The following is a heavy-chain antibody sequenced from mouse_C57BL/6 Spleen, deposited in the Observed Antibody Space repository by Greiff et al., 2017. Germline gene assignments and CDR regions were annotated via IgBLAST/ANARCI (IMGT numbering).Heavy chain of an antibody. J-gene: IGHJ2*01. V-gene: IGHV1-82*01. CDR1: GYAFSSSW. Sequence: QVQLKESGPELVKPGASVKISCKASGYAFSSSWMNWVKQRPGKGLEWIGRIYPGDGDTNYNGKFKGKATLTADKSSSTAYMQLSSLTSEDSAVYFCARGPIYSGDYWGQGTTLTVSS. CDR3: ARGPIYSGDY. CDR2: IYPGDGDT. D-gene: IGHD2-1*01.